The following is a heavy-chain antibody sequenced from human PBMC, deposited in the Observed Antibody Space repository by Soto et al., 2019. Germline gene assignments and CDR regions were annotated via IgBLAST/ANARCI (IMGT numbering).Heavy chain of an antibody. CDR1: GGSFSAFS. V-gene: IGHV4-34*01. Sequence: SETLSLRCAVYGGSFSAFSWSWIRQSPRKGLELIGEINPGEITNYTASLKTRVTLSLHPTNNQFSLKLHSVIAADTAVYYCARVLRARAYIYDGSGYSRQNWFDPWGQGTLVTVSS. CDR3: ARVLRARAYIYDGSGYSRQNWFDP. J-gene: IGHJ5*02. D-gene: IGHD3-22*01. CDR2: INPGEIT.